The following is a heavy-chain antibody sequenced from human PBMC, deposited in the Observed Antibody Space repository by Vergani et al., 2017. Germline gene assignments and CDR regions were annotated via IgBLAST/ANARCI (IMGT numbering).Heavy chain of an antibody. CDR3: ARGTLRGSGSYRNWFDP. V-gene: IGHV1-2*02. Sequence: QVQLVQSGAEVKKPGASVKVSCKASGYTFTGYYMHWVRQAPGQGLEWMGWINPNSGGTNYAQKFQGRVTMTRDTSLSTAYMELSRLRSDDTAVYYCARGTLRGSGSYRNWFDPWGQGTLVTVSS. CDR2: INPNSGGT. D-gene: IGHD3-10*01. CDR1: GYTFTGYY. J-gene: IGHJ5*02.